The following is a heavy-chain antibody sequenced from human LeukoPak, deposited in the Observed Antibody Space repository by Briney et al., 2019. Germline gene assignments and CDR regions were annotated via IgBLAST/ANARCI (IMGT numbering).Heavy chain of an antibody. D-gene: IGHD1-26*01. J-gene: IGHJ4*02. V-gene: IGHV4-39*07. CDR3: ARGNQLPAIVDY. Sequence: PSETLSLTCSVSGGSISSSGYSWGWIRQPPGKGLEWIGIISYRGSTYYNPSLKSRVTISEDTSKNQFSLRLYSVTAADTAVYYCARGNQLPAIVDYWGQGTLVTVSS. CDR1: GGSISSSGYS. CDR2: ISYRGST.